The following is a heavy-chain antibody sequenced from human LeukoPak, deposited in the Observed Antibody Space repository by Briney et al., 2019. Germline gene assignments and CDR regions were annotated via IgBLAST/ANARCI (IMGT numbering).Heavy chain of an antibody. CDR2: TYNGGST. J-gene: IGHJ4*02. CDR1: GGSVSSSIYH. V-gene: IGHV4-61*01. Sequence: SETLSLTCTVSGGSVSSSIYHWFWIRQPPGKGLEWIGFTYNGGSTYYNPSLKSRVTISVDMAKNQFSLKVMSATAADTAVYYCVRGHGGYWGQGALVTVSS. CDR3: VRGHGGY.